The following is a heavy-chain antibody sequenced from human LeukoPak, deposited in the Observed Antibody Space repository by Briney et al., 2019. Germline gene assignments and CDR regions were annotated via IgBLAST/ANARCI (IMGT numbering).Heavy chain of an antibody. CDR1: GFTFSSYS. J-gene: IGHJ4*02. CDR3: ARFTGSWYSSDC. CDR2: ISSSSSYI. Sequence: GGSLRLSCAASGFTFSSYSMNWVRQAPGKGLEWVSSISSSSSYIYYADSVKGRFTISRDNAKNSLYLQMNSLRAEDTAVYYCARFTGSWYSSDCWGQGTLVTVSS. D-gene: IGHD6-13*01. V-gene: IGHV3-21*01.